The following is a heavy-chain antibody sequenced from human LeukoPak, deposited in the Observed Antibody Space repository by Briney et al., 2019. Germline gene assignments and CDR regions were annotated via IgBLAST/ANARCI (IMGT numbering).Heavy chain of an antibody. CDR1: GFTFSSYA. CDR2: ISGSGGST. Sequence: GGSLRLSCAASGFTFSSYAMGWVRQAPGKGLEWVSVISGSGGSTYYADSVKGRFTISRDNSKNTLYLQMNSLRAEDTAVYYCAKSGGAATTGYYYYMDVWGKGTTVTVSS. D-gene: IGHD3-10*01. CDR3: AKSGGAATTGYYYYMDV. J-gene: IGHJ6*03. V-gene: IGHV3-23*01.